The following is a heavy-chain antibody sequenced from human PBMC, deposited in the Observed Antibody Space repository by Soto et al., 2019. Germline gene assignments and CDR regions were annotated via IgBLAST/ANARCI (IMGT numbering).Heavy chain of an antibody. V-gene: IGHV3-23*01. CDR1: GFTFSSYA. Sequence: EVQLLESGGGLVQPGGSLRLSCAASGFTFSSYAMSWVRQAPGKRLEWVSGISISGVSTYYADSVKGRFTISRDNSKNTLYLQMNSLRAEDTAVYYCAKRRDGYNPIDDWGQGTLVTVSS. CDR3: AKRRDGYNPIDD. CDR2: ISISGVST. J-gene: IGHJ4*02. D-gene: IGHD5-12*01.